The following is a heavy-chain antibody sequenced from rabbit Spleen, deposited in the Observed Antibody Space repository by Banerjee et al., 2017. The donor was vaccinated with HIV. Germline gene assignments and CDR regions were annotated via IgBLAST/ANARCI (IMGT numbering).Heavy chain of an antibody. CDR2: INTATGKD. D-gene: IGHD8-1*01. CDR1: GFSFSSRYY. J-gene: IGHJ6*01. CDR3: ARDTGSSFSSYGMDL. V-gene: IGHV1S45*01. Sequence: QEQLEESGGGLVKPEGSLTLTCTASGFSFSSRYYMCWVRQAPGKGLEWIGCINTATGKDVYSTWAKGRFTISKTSSTTVTLQMTSLTAADTATYFCARDTGSSFSSYGMDLWGPGTLVTVS.